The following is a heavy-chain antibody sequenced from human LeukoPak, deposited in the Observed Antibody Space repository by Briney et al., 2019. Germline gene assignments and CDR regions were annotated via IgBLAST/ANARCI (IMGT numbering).Heavy chain of an antibody. CDR3: ARIQIWFGETKFDP. D-gene: IGHD3-10*01. CDR1: GGSISSSSYY. CDR2: IYYSGST. V-gene: IGHV4-39*01. Sequence: SETLSLTCTVSGGSISSSSYYWGWIRQPPGKGLEWIGNIYYSGSTYYNPSLKSRVTISVDTSKNQFSLKLSSVTAADTAVYYCARIQIWFGETKFDPWGQGTLVTVSS. J-gene: IGHJ5*02.